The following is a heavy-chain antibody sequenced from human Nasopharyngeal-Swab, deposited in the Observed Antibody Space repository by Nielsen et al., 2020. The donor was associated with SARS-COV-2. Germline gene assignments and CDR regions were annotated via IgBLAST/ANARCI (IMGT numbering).Heavy chain of an antibody. CDR3: ARSLRSFDS. CDR1: DDSITGGDYY. J-gene: IGHJ4*02. CDR2: VYFTGGA. Sequence: SETLSLTCNVSDDSITGGDYYWSWVRQSAGKALDWLGCVYFTGGAFFNPSLRSRLTMSIDTAKRQFFLNLRSVTAADTAVYYCARSLRSFDSWGRGIMVTVSS. V-gene: IGHV4-30-4*01.